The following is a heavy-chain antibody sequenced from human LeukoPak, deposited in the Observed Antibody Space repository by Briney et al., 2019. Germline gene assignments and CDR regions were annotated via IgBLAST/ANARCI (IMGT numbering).Heavy chain of an antibody. J-gene: IGHJ4*02. Sequence: GGSLRLSCAASGFTFRNYGMSWVRQAPGKGLEWVSGISGSGDSTYYADSVKGRFTISRDNSKNTLYLQMNSLRAEDTAVYYCAKVPDYYGSGSYSLVGFDYWGQGTLVTVSS. D-gene: IGHD3-10*01. CDR3: AKVPDYYGSGSYSLVGFDY. V-gene: IGHV3-23*01. CDR1: GFTFRNYG. CDR2: ISGSGDST.